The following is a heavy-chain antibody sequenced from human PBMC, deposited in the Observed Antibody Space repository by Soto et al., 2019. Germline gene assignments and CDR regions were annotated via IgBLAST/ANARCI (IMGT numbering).Heavy chain of an antibody. Sequence: SQSLSLTCAISVDSVSSNSAACNFGLQSPSRGLEWLGRTYYRSKWYNDYAVSVKSRITINPDTSKNQFSLQLNSVTPEDTAVYYCARVGRRYDSIYGMDVWGQGTTVTV. V-gene: IGHV6-1*01. D-gene: IGHD3-22*01. CDR2: TYYRSKWYN. CDR3: ARVGRRYDSIYGMDV. CDR1: VDSVSSNSAA. J-gene: IGHJ6*02.